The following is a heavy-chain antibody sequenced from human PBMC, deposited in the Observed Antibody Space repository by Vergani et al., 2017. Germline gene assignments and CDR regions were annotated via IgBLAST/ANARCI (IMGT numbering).Heavy chain of an antibody. Sequence: QVQLVQSGAEVKKPGSSVKVSCKASGGTFSSYAISWVRQAPGQGLEWMGRIIPIFGTANYAQKFQGRVTITADESTSTAYMELRSLRSDDTAVYYCARLGYCSSTSCFSGGWFDPWGQGTLVTVSS. V-gene: IGHV1-69*18. CDR2: IIPIFGTA. D-gene: IGHD2-2*01. CDR3: ARLGYCSSTSCFSGGWFDP. J-gene: IGHJ5*02. CDR1: GGTFSSYA.